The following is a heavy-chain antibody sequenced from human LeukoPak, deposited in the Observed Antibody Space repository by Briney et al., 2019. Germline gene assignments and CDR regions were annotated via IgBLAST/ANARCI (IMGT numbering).Heavy chain of an antibody. Sequence: GGSLRLSCAASGFTFSSYAMHWVRQAPGKGLEYVSAISSNVGSTYYANSVKGRFTISRDNSKNTLYLQMGSLRAEDMAVYYCARDLVDYGDYYYYYMDVWGKGTTVTVSS. CDR2: ISSNVGST. CDR3: ARDLVDYGDYYYYYMDV. J-gene: IGHJ6*03. CDR1: GFTFSSYA. D-gene: IGHD4-17*01. V-gene: IGHV3-64*01.